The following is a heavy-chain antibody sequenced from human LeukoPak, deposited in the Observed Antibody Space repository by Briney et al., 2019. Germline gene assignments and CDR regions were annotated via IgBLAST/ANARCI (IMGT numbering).Heavy chain of an antibody. CDR1: GFTFSSYS. Sequence: PGGSLRLSCAASGFTFSSYSMNWVRQAPGKGLEWVSYISSSSSTTYYADSVKGRFTISRDNSKNTLYLQMNSLRAEDTAVYYCAKDPESITIFGVASDVWGKGTTVTVSS. CDR3: AKDPESITIFGVASDV. CDR2: ISSSSSTT. V-gene: IGHV3-48*01. D-gene: IGHD3-3*01. J-gene: IGHJ6*04.